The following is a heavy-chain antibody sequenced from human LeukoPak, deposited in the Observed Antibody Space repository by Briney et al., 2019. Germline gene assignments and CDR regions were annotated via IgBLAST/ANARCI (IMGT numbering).Heavy chain of an antibody. CDR3: ASSLNEYYYDSSGYSNWFDP. D-gene: IGHD3-22*01. CDR1: GGSISSSSYY. V-gene: IGHV4-39*07. J-gene: IGHJ5*02. Sequence: PSETLSLTCTVSGGSISSSSYYWGWIRQPPGKGLEWIGSIYYSGSTYYNPSLKSRVTISVDTSKNQFSLKLSSVTAADTAVYYCASSLNEYYYDSSGYSNWFDPWGQGTLVTVSS. CDR2: IYYSGST.